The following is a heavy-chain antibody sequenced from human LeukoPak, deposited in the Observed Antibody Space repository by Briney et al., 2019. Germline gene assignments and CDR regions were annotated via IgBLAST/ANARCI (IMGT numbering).Heavy chain of an antibody. CDR2: IYPGDSDT. Sequence: PGGSLRLSCKASGYRFTIYWMAWVRQMPGKGLETMGIIYPGDSDTRYSPSFQGQVTISADKSINTDYLQWSSLKASDTAMYYCSRFLWLTTVTLDYWGQGTLVTVSS. J-gene: IGHJ4*02. CDR3: SRFLWLTTVTLDY. D-gene: IGHD4-11*01. V-gene: IGHV5-51*01. CDR1: GYRFTIYW.